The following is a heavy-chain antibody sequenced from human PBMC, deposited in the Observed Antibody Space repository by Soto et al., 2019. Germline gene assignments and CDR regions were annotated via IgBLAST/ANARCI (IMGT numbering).Heavy chain of an antibody. Sequence: APMKVSCKDSGYTITSYSISWVQQAPGQGLEWMGWISAYNGNTNYAQKLQGRVTMNTDTSTSTAYMELRSLRSDDTAVYYCARDSAYSSGWYGWFDPWGQGTLVPVFS. D-gene: IGHD6-19*01. CDR1: GYTITSYS. CDR3: ARDSAYSSGWYGWFDP. V-gene: IGHV1-18*04. CDR2: ISAYNGNT. J-gene: IGHJ5*02.